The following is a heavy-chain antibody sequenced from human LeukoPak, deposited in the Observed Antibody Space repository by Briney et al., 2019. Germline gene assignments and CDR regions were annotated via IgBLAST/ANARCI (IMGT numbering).Heavy chain of an antibody. J-gene: IGHJ6*03. V-gene: IGHV1-18*01. CDR2: ISAYNGNT. D-gene: IGHD5-18*01. Sequence: ASVKVSCKASGYTFTSYGISWVRQAPGQGLEWMGWISAYNGNTNYAQKLQGRVTMTTDTPTSTAYMELRSLRSDDTAVYYCARGGVPDAAMVTGYYYYMDVWGKGTTVTVSS. CDR3: ARGGVPDAAMVTGYYYYMDV. CDR1: GYTFTSYG.